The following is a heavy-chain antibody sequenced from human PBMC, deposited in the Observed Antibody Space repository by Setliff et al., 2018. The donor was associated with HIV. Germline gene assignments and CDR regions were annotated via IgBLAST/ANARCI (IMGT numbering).Heavy chain of an antibody. V-gene: IGHV1-2*06. D-gene: IGHD6-13*01. CDR2: INPNSGGT. J-gene: IGHJ1*01. Sequence: ASVKVSCKASGYTFTGYYMHWVRQASGQGLEWMGRINPNSGGTNYAQKFQGRVTMTRDTSISTAYMELSRLRSDDTAVYYCARVHSPGAAAATGYFQHWGQGTLVTVSS. CDR1: GYTFTGYY. CDR3: ARVHSPGAAAATGYFQH.